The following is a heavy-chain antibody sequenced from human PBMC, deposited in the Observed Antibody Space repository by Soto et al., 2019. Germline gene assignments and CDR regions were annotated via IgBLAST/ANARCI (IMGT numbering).Heavy chain of an antibody. CDR1: GFTFSSYA. D-gene: IGHD3-9*01. J-gene: IGHJ4*02. CDR2: ISGSGGST. CDR3: EKLFYPYYFDY. V-gene: IGHV3-23*01. Sequence: GWSLRLSCAASGFTFSSYAMSWVRQAPGKGLEWVSAISGSGGSTYYADSVKGRFTISRDNSKNTLYLQMNSLRAEDTAVYYCEKLFYPYYFDYWGQGTLVTGSS.